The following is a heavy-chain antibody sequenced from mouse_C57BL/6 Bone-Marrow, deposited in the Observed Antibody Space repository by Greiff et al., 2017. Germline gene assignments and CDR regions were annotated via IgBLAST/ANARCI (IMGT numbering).Heavy chain of an antibody. CDR3: TPKSLFYDGYYPFAY. J-gene: IGHJ3*01. CDR1: GFNIKDDY. Sequence: EVQLQQSGAELVRPGASVKLSCTASGFNIKDDYMHWVKQRPEQGLEWIGWIDPENGDTEYASKFQGKATITADTPSNTAYLQLSSLTSEDTAVYYCTPKSLFYDGYYPFAYWGQGTLVTVSA. CDR2: IDPENGDT. D-gene: IGHD2-3*01. V-gene: IGHV14-4*01.